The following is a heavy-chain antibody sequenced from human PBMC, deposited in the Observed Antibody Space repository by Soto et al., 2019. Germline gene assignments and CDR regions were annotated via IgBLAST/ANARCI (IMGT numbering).Heavy chain of an antibody. CDR3: ATPEQQLPSPLRY. D-gene: IGHD6-13*01. V-gene: IGHV3-30-3*01. CDR2: ISYDGSNK. J-gene: IGHJ4*02. CDR1: GFTFSSYA. Sequence: QVQLVESGGGVVQPGRSLRLSCAASGFTFSSYAMHWVRQAPGKGLEWVAVISYDGSNKYYADSVKDRFTISRDNSKNTLYLQMNSLRAEDTAVYYCATPEQQLPSPLRYWGQGTLVTVSS.